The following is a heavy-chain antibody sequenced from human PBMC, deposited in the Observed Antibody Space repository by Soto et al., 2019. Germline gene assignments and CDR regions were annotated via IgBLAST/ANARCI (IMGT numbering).Heavy chain of an antibody. CDR2: IIPIFGTA. CDR3: ASISSGWYSSWFDP. D-gene: IGHD6-19*01. V-gene: IGHV1-69*13. Sequence: ASVKVSCKASVFTFSHSAMQWVRQAPGQGLEWMGGIIPIFGTANYAQKFQGRVTITADESTSTAYMELSSLRSEDTAVYYCASISSGWYSSWFDPWGQGTLVTAPQ. J-gene: IGHJ5*02. CDR1: VFTFSHSA.